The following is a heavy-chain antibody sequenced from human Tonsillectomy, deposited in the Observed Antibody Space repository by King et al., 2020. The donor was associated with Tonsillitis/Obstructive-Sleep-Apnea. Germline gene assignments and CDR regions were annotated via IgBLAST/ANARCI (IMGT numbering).Heavy chain of an antibody. CDR2: ISYDGGNK. CDR3: AKEVQLWLCGMDV. CDR1: GFTFSSYG. D-gene: IGHD5-18*01. Sequence: VQLVESGGGVVQPGRSLRLSCAASGFTFSSYGMHWVRQAPGKGLEWVALISYDGGNKYYADSVKGRFTISRDNSKNTLYVQMNSLRAEDTAVYYCAKEVQLWLCGMDVWGQGTTVTVSS. V-gene: IGHV3-30*18. J-gene: IGHJ6*02.